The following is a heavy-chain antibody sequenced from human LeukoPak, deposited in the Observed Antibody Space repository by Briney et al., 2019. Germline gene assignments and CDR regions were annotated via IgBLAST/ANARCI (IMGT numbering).Heavy chain of an antibody. Sequence: PGGSLRLSCAASGFTFSSYWMSWVRQAPGKGLEWVANIKQDGSEKYYVDSVKGRFTISRDNAKNSLYLQMNSLRAEDTAIYYCAKVPYGRRYYFDYWGQGTLVTVSS. J-gene: IGHJ4*02. CDR3: AKVPYGRRYYFDY. CDR1: GFTFSSYW. V-gene: IGHV3-7*03. CDR2: IKQDGSEK. D-gene: IGHD3-9*01.